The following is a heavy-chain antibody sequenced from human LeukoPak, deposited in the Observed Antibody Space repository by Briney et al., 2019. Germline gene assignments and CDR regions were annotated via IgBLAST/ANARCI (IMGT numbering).Heavy chain of an antibody. CDR3: ARGRWDIVVVPAAIEGFDY. V-gene: IGHV3-23*01. Sequence: GGSLRLSCAASGFTFSSYAMSWVRQAPGKGLEWVSAISGSGGSTYYAESVKGRFTISRDNSKNTLYLQMDSLRAGDTAVYYCARGRWDIVVVPAAIEGFDYWGQGTLVTVSS. D-gene: IGHD2-2*02. CDR2: ISGSGGST. J-gene: IGHJ4*02. CDR1: GFTFSSYA.